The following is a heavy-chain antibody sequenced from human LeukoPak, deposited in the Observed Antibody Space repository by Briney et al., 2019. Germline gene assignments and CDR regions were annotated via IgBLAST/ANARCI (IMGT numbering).Heavy chain of an antibody. CDR2: IIPIFGTA. V-gene: IGHV1-69*13. D-gene: IGHD6-13*01. CDR1: GGTFSSYA. CDR3: AGIRGSSWPRNDY. J-gene: IGHJ4*02. Sequence: ASVKVSCKASGGTFSSYAISWVRQAPGQGLEWMGGIIPIFGTANYAQKFQGRVPFTADESTSTAYMELSSLRSEDTAVYYCAGIRGSSWPRNDYWGQGTLVTVSS.